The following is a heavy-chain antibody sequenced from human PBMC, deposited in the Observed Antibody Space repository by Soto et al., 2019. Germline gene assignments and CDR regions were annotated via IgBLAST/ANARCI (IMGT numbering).Heavy chain of an antibody. D-gene: IGHD3-3*01. CDR3: ARDVLRFLEWLFDVFDI. CDR1: GFIFGDYA. Sequence: GGSLRLSCTASGFIFGDYAMSWFRQAPGKGLEWIGFIRSQAHGGTTEYAASVKGRFAISRDDSKSIAYLQMNSLKTEDTAVYYCARDVLRFLEWLFDVFDIWGQGTMVTVSS. CDR2: IRSQAHGGTT. J-gene: IGHJ3*02. V-gene: IGHV3-49*03.